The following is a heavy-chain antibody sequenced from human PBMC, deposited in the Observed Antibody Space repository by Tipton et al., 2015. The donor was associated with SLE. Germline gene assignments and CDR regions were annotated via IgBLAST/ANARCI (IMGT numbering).Heavy chain of an antibody. CDR3: ARECSGTGCLDY. Sequence: TLSLTCAVYGGSFSGYYWSWIRQPPGKGLEWIGEINHSGNTNYNPSLKSRVTISVDTSKNQFSLKLSSVMAADTAVYYCARECSGTGCLDYWGQGTLVTVSS. CDR2: INHSGNT. V-gene: IGHV4-34*01. J-gene: IGHJ4*02. D-gene: IGHD2-8*02. CDR1: GGSFSGYY.